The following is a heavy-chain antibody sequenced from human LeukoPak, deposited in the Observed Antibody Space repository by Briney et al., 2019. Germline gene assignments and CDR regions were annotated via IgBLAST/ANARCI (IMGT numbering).Heavy chain of an antibody. D-gene: IGHD2-2*01. J-gene: IGHJ4*02. CDR3: ERGRGGHHCSSTSCYLFDY. CDR1: GGSISSYY. Sequence: PSETLSLTCTVSGGSISSYYWSWIRQPPGKGLEWIGYIYCSGSTNYNPSLKSRVTISVDTSKNQFSLKLSSVTAADTAVYYCERGRGGHHCSSTSCYLFDYWGQGTLVTVSS. CDR2: IYCSGST. V-gene: IGHV4-59*01.